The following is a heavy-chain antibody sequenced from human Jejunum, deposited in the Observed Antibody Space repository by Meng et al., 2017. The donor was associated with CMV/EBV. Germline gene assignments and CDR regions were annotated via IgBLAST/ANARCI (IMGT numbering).Heavy chain of an antibody. D-gene: IGHD3-22*01. CDR2: SRNKANSYIT. Sequence: EMQLVESGGGWVQPGGSLSLSCPASGSGFTFSDHYMDWVRQAPGKGLEWVGRSRNKANSYITEYAPSVKGRFTISRDDSKNSLYLQMHSLEVDDTAVYYCASEARYYSDSSGPIGDDWGQGTLVTVSS. J-gene: IGHJ4*02. CDR1: GSGFTFSDHY. CDR3: ASEARYYSDSSGPIGDD. V-gene: IGHV3-72*01.